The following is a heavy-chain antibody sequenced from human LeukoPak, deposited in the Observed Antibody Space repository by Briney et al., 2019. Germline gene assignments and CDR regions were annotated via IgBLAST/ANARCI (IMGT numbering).Heavy chain of an antibody. V-gene: IGHV1-2*02. D-gene: IGHD6-13*01. J-gene: IGHJ5*02. Sequence: GASVKVSCKTSGYTFTDYYMHWVRQAPGQGLEWMGWINPNSGGTNYAQKFQGRVTMTRDTSISTAYMELSRLRSDDTAVYYRARGQLVRRSSNWFDPWGQGTLVTVSS. CDR1: GYTFTDYY. CDR2: INPNSGGT. CDR3: ARGQLVRRSSNWFDP.